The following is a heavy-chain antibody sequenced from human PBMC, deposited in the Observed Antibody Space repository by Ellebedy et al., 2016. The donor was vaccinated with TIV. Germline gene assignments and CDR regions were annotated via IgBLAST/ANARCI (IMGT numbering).Heavy chain of an antibody. J-gene: IGHJ6*03. CDR1: GGSISSSSYY. Sequence: SETLSLTXTVSGGSISSSSYYWGWIRQPPGKGLEWIGSIYYSGSTYYNPSLKSRVTISVDTSKNQFSLKLSSVTAADTAVYYCARDIVGATGDYYYYYMDVWGKGTTVTVSS. CDR2: IYYSGST. CDR3: ARDIVGATGDYYYYYMDV. D-gene: IGHD1-26*01. V-gene: IGHV4-39*07.